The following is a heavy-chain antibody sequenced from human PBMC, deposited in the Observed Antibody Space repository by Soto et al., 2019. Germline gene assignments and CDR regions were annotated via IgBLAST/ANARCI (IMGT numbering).Heavy chain of an antibody. CDR3: ARVLREVTFDAFDI. Sequence: SETLSLTCTVSGGSISSGGYYWSWIRQHPGKGLEWIGYIYYSGSTYYNPSLKSRVTISVDTSKNQFSLKLSSVTAADTAVYYCARVLREVTFDAFDIWGHGAMVTVSS. CDR2: IYYSGST. D-gene: IGHD2-21*02. V-gene: IGHV4-31*03. J-gene: IGHJ3*02. CDR1: GGSISSGGYY.